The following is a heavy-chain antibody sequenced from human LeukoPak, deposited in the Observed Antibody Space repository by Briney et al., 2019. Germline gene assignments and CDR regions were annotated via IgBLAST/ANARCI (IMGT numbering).Heavy chain of an antibody. D-gene: IGHD6-13*01. CDR3: AREVAAAGTRYPDY. CDR1: GYTFTGYY. J-gene: IGHJ4*02. CDR2: INPNSGGT. V-gene: IGHV1-2*02. Sequence: ASVKVSCKTSGYTFTGYYMHWVRQAPGQGLEWMGWINPNSGGTNYAQKFQGRVTMTRDTSISTAYMELSRLRSDDTAVYYCAREVAAAGTRYPDYWGQGTLVTVSS.